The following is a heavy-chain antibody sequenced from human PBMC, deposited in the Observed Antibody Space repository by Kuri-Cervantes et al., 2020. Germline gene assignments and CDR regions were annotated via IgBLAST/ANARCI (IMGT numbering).Heavy chain of an antibody. Sequence: GESLKISCAASGFSLGPYGMHWVRQAPGKGLEWVAFIRYDGRDEYYVDSVKGRFTISRDNSENTLYLQTNGLRIEDTGVYYCARGRYGGNPETMEFDLRGQGTLVTVSS. V-gene: IGHV3-30*02. D-gene: IGHD4-23*01. CDR1: GFSLGPYG. CDR3: ARGRYGGNPETMEFDL. J-gene: IGHJ5*02. CDR2: IRYDGRDE.